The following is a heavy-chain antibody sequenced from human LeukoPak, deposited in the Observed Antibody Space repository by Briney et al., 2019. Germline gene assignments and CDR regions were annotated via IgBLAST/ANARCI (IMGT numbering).Heavy chain of an antibody. V-gene: IGHV5-51*01. CDR1: GYSFTRYW. CDR3: ARHPIAAGGAYNWFDP. Sequence: GESLKISCKGSGYSFTRYWIAWVRQMPGKGLEWMGIIYPNDSDTRYSPSFQGQVTISADKSINTAYLQWSSLKASDTAMYYCARHPIAAGGAYNWFDPWGQGTLVTVSS. J-gene: IGHJ5*02. CDR2: IYPNDSDT. D-gene: IGHD6-13*01.